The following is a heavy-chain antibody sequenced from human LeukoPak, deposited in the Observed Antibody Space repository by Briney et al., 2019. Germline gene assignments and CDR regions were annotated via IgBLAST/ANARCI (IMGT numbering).Heavy chain of an antibody. J-gene: IGHJ4*02. CDR1: GGSFSGYY. D-gene: IGHD6-19*01. CDR2: INHSGST. CDR3: AQQWLVLGAFDY. V-gene: IGHV4-34*01. Sequence: PSETLSLTCAVYGGSFSGYYWSWIRQPPGKGLEWIGEINHSGSTNYNPSLKSRVTISVDTSKNQFSLKLSSVTAADTAVYYCAQQWLVLGAFDYWGQGTLVTVSS.